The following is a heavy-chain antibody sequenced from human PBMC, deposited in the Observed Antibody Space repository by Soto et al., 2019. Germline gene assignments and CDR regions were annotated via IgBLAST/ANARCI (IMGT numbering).Heavy chain of an antibody. CDR3: ARDGRSGSYYNAAHYFDY. J-gene: IGHJ4*02. Sequence: ASVKVSCKASGYTFPSSSMHWLRQAPGPGLEWMGIINPSGGSTSYAQKFQGRVTMTRDTSTSTVYMELSSLRSEDTAVYYCARDGRSGSYYNAAHYFDYRGQGTLVTVSS. CDR2: INPSGGST. CDR1: GYTFPSSS. V-gene: IGHV1-46*01. D-gene: IGHD3-10*01.